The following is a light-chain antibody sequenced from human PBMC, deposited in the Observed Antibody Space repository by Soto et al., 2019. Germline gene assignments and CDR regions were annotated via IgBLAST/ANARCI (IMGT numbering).Light chain of an antibody. CDR2: SKN. CDR3: ASWDDSLDGSV. J-gene: IGLJ1*01. V-gene: IGLV1-44*01. CDR1: SSNIGGNP. Sequence: QSVLTQPSSASGTPGQRVTISCSGSSSNIGGNPVNWFQQLPGTAPKLLIFSKNQRPSGVPDRFSGSKSGTSASLAISGLQSDDEADYYCASWDDSLDGSVFGTGTKLTVL.